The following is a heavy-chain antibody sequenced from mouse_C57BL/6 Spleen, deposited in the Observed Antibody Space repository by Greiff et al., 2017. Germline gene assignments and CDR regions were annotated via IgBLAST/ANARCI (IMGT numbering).Heavy chain of an antibody. Sequence: QVQLQQSGAELVKPGASVKISCKASGYAFSSYWMNWVKQRPGKGLEWIGQIYPGAGDTNYNGKFKSKATLTANKYSSTAYMQLSSLTSEDSAVYFGARSTRSSNYYFDYWGQGTTLTVSS. CDR2: IYPGAGDT. V-gene: IGHV1-80*01. CDR3: ARSTRSSNYYFDY. CDR1: GYAFSSYW. D-gene: IGHD2-5*01. J-gene: IGHJ2*01.